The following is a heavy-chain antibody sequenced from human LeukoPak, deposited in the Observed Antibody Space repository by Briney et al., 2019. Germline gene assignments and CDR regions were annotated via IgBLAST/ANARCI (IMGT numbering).Heavy chain of an antibody. V-gene: IGHV4-59*01. D-gene: IGHD2-15*01. CDR2: IYYSGST. J-gene: IGHJ4*02. CDR1: GGSISSYY. CDR3: ARVSCSGGSCYSPYHFDY. Sequence: SETLSLTCTVSGGSISSYYWSWIRQPPGKGLEWIGYIYYSGSTNYNPSLKSRVTISVDTSKNQFSLKLSSVTAADTAVYYCARVSCSGGSCYSPYHFDYWGQETLVTVSS.